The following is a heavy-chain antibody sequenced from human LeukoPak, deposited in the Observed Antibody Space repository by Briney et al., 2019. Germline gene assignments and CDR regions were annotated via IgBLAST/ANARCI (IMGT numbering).Heavy chain of an antibody. D-gene: IGHD5-24*01. Sequence: GGSLRLSCAASGFTFSSYGMHWVRQAPGKGLEWVAFIRYDGNNKYYADFVKGRFTISRDNSKNTLYLQMNSLRTEDTAVYYCAKDKRDGYAYYFDYWGQGTLVTVSS. J-gene: IGHJ4*02. CDR3: AKDKRDGYAYYFDY. CDR2: IRYDGNNK. V-gene: IGHV3-30*02. CDR1: GFTFSSYG.